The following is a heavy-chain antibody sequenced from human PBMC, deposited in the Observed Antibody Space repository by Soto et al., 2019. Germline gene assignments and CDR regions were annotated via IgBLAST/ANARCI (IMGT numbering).Heavy chain of an antibody. D-gene: IGHD6-13*01. CDR1: GGSFSSGAYH. CDR2: ISYRGIT. CDR3: ARMSATGTRWFDP. V-gene: IGHV4-31*03. J-gene: IGHJ5*02. Sequence: PSETLSLPCTVSGGSFSSGAYHWSWVRQHPGQGLEWIASISYRGITYSNPSLKSRLSMSVDTSKNQFSRNLTSVTAADTAVYHCARMSATGTRWFDPWGQGTLFTVSS.